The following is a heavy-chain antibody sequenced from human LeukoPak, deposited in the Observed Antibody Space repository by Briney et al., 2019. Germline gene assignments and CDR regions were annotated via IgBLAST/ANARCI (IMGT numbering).Heavy chain of an antibody. CDR3: ARTGPYYDFWSGYHTPYYFDY. J-gene: IGHJ4*02. D-gene: IGHD3-3*01. Sequence: GASVKVSCKASGYTFTGYYMHWVRQAPGQGLEWMRWINPNSGGTNYAQKFQGRVTMTRDTSISTAYMELSRLRSDDTAVSYCARTGPYYDFWSGYHTPYYFDYWGQGTLVTVSS. CDR2: INPNSGGT. CDR1: GYTFTGYY. V-gene: IGHV1-2*02.